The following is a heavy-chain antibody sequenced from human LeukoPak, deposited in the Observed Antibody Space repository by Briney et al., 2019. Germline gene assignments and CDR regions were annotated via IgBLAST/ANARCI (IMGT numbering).Heavy chain of an antibody. CDR3: ARASVVVPAKSIHLRV. CDR2: INPNSGGT. Sequence: ASVKVSCKASGYTFTGYYMHWVRQAPGQGLEWMGWINPNSGGTNYAQKFQGRVTMTRDTSISTAYMELSRLRSDDTAVYYCARASVVVPAKSIHLRVWGKGTTVTVSS. J-gene: IGHJ6*04. D-gene: IGHD2-2*01. CDR1: GYTFTGYY. V-gene: IGHV1-2*02.